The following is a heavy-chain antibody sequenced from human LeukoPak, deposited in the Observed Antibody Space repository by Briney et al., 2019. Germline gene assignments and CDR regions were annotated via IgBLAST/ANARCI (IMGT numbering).Heavy chain of an antibody. V-gene: IGHV1-2*04. CDR3: ARTGAAGTESYYYGMDV. J-gene: IGHJ6*02. D-gene: IGHD6-13*01. CDR1: VYTFTGYY. CDR2: INPNSGGT. Sequence: ASVKVSCKASVYTFTGYYMHWVRQAHGQGLEWMGWINPNSGGTNYAQKFQGWVTMTRDTSISTAYMELSRLRSDDTAVYYCARTGAAGTESYYYGMDVWGQGTTVTVSS.